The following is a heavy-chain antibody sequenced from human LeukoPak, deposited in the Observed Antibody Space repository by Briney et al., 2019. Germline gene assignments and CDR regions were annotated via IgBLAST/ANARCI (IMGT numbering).Heavy chain of an antibody. V-gene: IGHV3-53*01. Sequence: GGSLRLSCVASGLTVSSNCMSWVRQAPGKGLEWVSVLYSDGRTYYADSVEGRFTISGDTSKNTLYLQVNSLRAEDTAVYYCARGGGYYPIDYWGQGTLVTVSS. CDR1: GLTVSSNC. CDR2: LYSDGRT. CDR3: ARGGGYYPIDY. J-gene: IGHJ4*02. D-gene: IGHD2-15*01.